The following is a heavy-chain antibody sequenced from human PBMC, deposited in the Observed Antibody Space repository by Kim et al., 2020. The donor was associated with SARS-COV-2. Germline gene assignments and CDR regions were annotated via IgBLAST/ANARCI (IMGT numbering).Heavy chain of an antibody. J-gene: IGHJ4*02. D-gene: IGHD6-6*01. CDR3: ARRFSSSSPIDY. V-gene: IGHV1-46*01. Sequence: NYAQKFQGRVTMTRDTSTTTVYMELSRLRSEDTAVYYCARRFSSSSPIDYWGQGTLVTVSS.